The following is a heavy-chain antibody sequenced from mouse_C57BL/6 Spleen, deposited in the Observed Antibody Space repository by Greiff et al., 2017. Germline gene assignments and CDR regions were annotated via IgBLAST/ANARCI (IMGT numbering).Heavy chain of an antibody. CDR1: GYTFTSYW. Sequence: QVQLQQPGAELVKPGASVKLSCKASGYTFTSYWMQWVKQRPGQGLEWIGEIDPSDSYTNYNQKFKGKATLTVDTSSSTAYMQLSSLTSEDSAVYYCARRNWAVDYWGQGTTLTVSS. D-gene: IGHD4-1*01. V-gene: IGHV1-50*01. J-gene: IGHJ2*01. CDR2: IDPSDSYT. CDR3: ARRNWAVDY.